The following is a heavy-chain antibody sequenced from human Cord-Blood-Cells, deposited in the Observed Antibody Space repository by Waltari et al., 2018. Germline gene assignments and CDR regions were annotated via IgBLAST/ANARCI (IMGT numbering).Heavy chain of an antibody. J-gene: IGHJ4*02. CDR2: ISAYNGNT. Sequence: QVQLVQSGAEVKKPGASVKVSCKASGYTFTSYGISWVRQAPGQGLEWMGWISAYNGNTNYAQKLQGIVTMTTDTSTSTAYMELRSLRSDDTAVYYCARIHPYDSSGYYFDYWGQGTLVTVSS. CDR1: GYTFTSYG. D-gene: IGHD3-22*01. CDR3: ARIHPYDSSGYYFDY. V-gene: IGHV1-18*01.